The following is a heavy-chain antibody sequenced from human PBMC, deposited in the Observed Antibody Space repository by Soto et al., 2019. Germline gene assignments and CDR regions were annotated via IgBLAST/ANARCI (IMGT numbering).Heavy chain of an antibody. CDR1: GVSISSGGYY. J-gene: IGHJ4*02. V-gene: IGHV4-31*03. Sequence: PSETLSLTCPVSGVSISSGGYYWSWIRQHPGKGLEWIGYIYYSGSTYYNPSLKSRVTISVDTSKNQFSLKLSSVTAADTAVYYCAAAEEYYYGSGGLDYWGQGTLVTVS. CDR2: IYYSGST. CDR3: AAAEEYYYGSGGLDY. D-gene: IGHD3-10*01.